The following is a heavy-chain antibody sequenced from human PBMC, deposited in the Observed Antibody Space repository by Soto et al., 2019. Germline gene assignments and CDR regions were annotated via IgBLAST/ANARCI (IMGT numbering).Heavy chain of an antibody. D-gene: IGHD2-2*01. CDR1: GYTFTSYD. V-gene: IGHV1-8*01. Sequence: ASVKVSCKASGYTFTSYDINWVRQATGQGLEWMGWMNPNSGNTGYAQKFQGRVTMTRNTSISTAYMELSSLRSEDTAVYYCARGPLMEEIVVVPAAAYYYYYYMDVWGKGTTVTVS. CDR3: ARGPLMEEIVVVPAAAYYYYYYMDV. CDR2: MNPNSGNT. J-gene: IGHJ6*03.